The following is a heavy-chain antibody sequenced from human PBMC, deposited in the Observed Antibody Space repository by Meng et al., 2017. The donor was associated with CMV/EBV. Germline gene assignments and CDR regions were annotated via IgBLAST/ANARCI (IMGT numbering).Heavy chain of an antibody. D-gene: IGHD2-2*01. J-gene: IGHJ6*02. CDR1: GFTFSSYS. V-gene: IGHV3-21*01. CDR3: ARRYCSSTSCPPYYGMDV. CDR2: ISSSSYI. Sequence: ETLSLTCAASGFTFSSYSMNWVRQAPGKGLEWVSSISSSSYIYYADSVKGRFTISRDNAKNSLYLQMNSLRAEDTAVYYCARRYCSSTSCPPYYGMDVWGQGTTVTVSS.